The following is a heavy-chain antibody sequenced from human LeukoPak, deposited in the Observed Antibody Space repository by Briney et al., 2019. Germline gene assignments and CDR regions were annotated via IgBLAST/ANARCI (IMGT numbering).Heavy chain of an antibody. CDR1: GDSISSYY. D-gene: IGHD4-17*01. V-gene: IGHV4-4*07. CDR3: AGDYGDYYFDY. Sequence: SETLSLTCTVSGDSISSYYWSWIRQPAGKGLEWIGRIHPSGSTNYNPSLKSRVTLSVDTSKNQFSLKLSSVTAADTAVYFCAGDYGDYYFDYWGQGTLVTVSS. CDR2: IHPSGST. J-gene: IGHJ4*02.